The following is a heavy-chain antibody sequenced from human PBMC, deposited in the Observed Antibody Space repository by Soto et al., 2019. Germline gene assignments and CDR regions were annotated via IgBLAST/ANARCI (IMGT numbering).Heavy chain of an antibody. CDR3: ARIAASGRGWDV. CDR2: IKQDGSEE. V-gene: IGHV3-7*01. J-gene: IGHJ6*02. D-gene: IGHD6-13*01. Sequence: EVQLVESGGGLVQPGGSLRLSCVDSGFTFSSYWMSWVRQAPVKGLEWVGNIKQDGSEENYVDSVKGRFTISRDNAKNSTYLQMNSLRVEDTAVYYCARIAASGRGWDVWGQGTTVLVSS. CDR1: GFTFSSYW.